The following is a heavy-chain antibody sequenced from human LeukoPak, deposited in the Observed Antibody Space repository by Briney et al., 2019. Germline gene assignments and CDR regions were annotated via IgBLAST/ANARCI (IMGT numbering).Heavy chain of an antibody. CDR2: ISSSSSYI. D-gene: IGHD2-2*02. V-gene: IGHV3-21*01. J-gene: IGHJ3*02. CDR1: GFTFSSYS. Sequence: PGGSLRLSCAASGFTFSSYSMNWVRQAPGKGLEWVSSISSSSSYIYYADSVKGRFTISRDNAKNSLYLQMHSLRAEDTDVYYCARVERCSSTSCYKRGGDAFDIRGQGTMVTVSS. CDR3: ARVERCSSTSCYKRGGDAFDI.